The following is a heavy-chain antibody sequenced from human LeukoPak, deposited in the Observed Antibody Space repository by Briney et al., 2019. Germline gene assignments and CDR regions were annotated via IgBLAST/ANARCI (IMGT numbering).Heavy chain of an antibody. Sequence: SETLSLTCTVSGGSISSYYWSWIRQPPGKGLEWIGYIYYSGSTNYNPSLKSRVTISVDTSKNQFSLKLSSVTAADTAVYYCARSDGSGSYYNPFASTGIDYWGQGTLVTVSS. D-gene: IGHD3-10*01. V-gene: IGHV4-59*12. CDR2: IYYSGST. J-gene: IGHJ4*02. CDR1: GGSISSYY. CDR3: ARSDGSGSYYNPFASTGIDY.